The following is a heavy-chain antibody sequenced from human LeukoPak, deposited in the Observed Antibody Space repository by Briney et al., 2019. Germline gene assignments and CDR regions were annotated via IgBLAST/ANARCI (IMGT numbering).Heavy chain of an antibody. Sequence: PSETLSLTCTVSGGSISNYYWTWIRQPPGKGLEWIGYIYYSGTTNYNPSLKSRVTISVDTSKNQFSLKLNSVTAADTAVYYCARFFMGANDYWGQGTLVPVSS. V-gene: IGHV4-59*01. CDR3: ARFFMGANDY. D-gene: IGHD1-26*01. CDR1: GGSISNYY. CDR2: IYYSGTT. J-gene: IGHJ4*02.